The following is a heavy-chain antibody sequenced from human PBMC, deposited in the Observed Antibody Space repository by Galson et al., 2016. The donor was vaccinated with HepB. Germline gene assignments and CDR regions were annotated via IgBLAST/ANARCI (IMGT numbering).Heavy chain of an antibody. V-gene: IGHV3-7*03. D-gene: IGHD6-6*01. Sequence: CAASGFTFSSYWMSWVRQAPGKGLEWVANIKQDGSEKYYVDSVKGRFTISRDNAKNSLYLQMNSLRAEDTAVDYCARDLSSSSTRGWFDPWGQGTLVTVSS. CDR3: ARDLSSSSTRGWFDP. CDR1: GFTFSSYW. J-gene: IGHJ5*02. CDR2: IKQDGSEK.